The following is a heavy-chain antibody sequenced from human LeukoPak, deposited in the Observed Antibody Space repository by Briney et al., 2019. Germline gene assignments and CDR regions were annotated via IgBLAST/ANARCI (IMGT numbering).Heavy chain of an antibody. CDR3: ARDRTRTGYSSGWYHAY. CDR1: GYTFTGYY. D-gene: IGHD6-19*01. CDR2: INPNSGGT. J-gene: IGHJ4*02. Sequence: ASVKVSCKASGYTFTGYYMHWVRQAPGQVLEWMGWINPNSGGTNYAQKFQGRVTMTRDTSISTAYMELSRLRSDDTAAYYCARDRTRTGYSSGWYHAYWGQGTLVTVSS. V-gene: IGHV1-2*02.